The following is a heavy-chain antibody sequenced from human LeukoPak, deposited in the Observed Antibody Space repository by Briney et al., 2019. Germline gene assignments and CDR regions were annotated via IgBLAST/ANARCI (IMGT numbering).Heavy chain of an antibody. CDR1: GFTFSSYA. D-gene: IGHD6-6*01. CDR2: ISYDGSNK. J-gene: IGHJ6*03. V-gene: IGHV3-30*04. Sequence: PGGSLRLSCAASGFTFSSYAMHWVRQAPGKGLEWVAVISYDGSNKYYADSVKGRFTISRDNSKNTLYLQMNSLRAEDTAVYYCARDWGSSSHYYYYYMDVWGKGTTVTVSS. CDR3: ARDWGSSSHYYYYYMDV.